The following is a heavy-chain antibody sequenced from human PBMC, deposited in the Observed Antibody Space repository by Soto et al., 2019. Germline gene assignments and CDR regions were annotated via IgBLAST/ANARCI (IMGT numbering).Heavy chain of an antibody. CDR1: GGTFSSYA. J-gene: IGHJ4*02. CDR3: TLGYCSGGSCYRDY. V-gene: IGHV1-69*12. D-gene: IGHD2-15*01. CDR2: IIPIFGTA. Sequence: QVQLVQSGAEVKKPGSSVKVSCKASGGTFSSYAISWVRQAPGQGLEWMGGIIPIFGTANYAQKIQGRVTXXAXEXXSTADMELSSLRSEDTAVYYCTLGYCSGGSCYRDYWGQGTLVTVSS.